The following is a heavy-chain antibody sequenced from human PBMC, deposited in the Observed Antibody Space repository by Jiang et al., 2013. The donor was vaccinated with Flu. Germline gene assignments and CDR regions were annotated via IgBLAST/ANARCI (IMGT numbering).Heavy chain of an antibody. V-gene: IGHV1-8*01. Sequence: SGYTFTSYDINWVRQATGQGLEWMGWMNPNSGDTGYVQKFQDRVTMTRNTATSTAYMELSSLRSEDTAVYYCARSSAGANVAFDVWGQGTMVTVSS. CDR3: ARSSAGANVAFDV. J-gene: IGHJ3*01. D-gene: IGHD1-14*01. CDR1: GYTFTSYD. CDR2: MNPNSGDT.